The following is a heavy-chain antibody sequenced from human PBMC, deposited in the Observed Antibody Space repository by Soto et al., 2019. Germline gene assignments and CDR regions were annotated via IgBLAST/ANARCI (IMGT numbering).Heavy chain of an antibody. CDR2: INQDGSEI. V-gene: IGHV3-7*01. CDR3: ARSAK. Sequence: GGSLRLSCAASGLTVSNYWMSWVRQAPGKGPEWVAKINQDGSEIYYVDSVKGRFTISRDNAKNSLFLQMNSLKDEDTAVYHCARSAKWGQGTPVTVSS. J-gene: IGHJ4*02. CDR1: GLTVSNYW.